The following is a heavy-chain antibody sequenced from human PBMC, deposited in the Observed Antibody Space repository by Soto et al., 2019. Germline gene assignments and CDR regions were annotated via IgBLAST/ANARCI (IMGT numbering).Heavy chain of an antibody. J-gene: IGHJ6*02. Sequence: QVQLVQSGTEVKKPGASVKVSCKASGYTFTSYDINWVRQATGQGLEWMGWMNPNSGNTGYAQKFQSRVTTTSNTSISTAYMELSSLRSEDTAVYYCARAREYYYGMDVWGQGTTVTVSS. CDR2: MNPNSGNT. V-gene: IGHV1-8*01. CDR3: ARAREYYYGMDV. CDR1: GYTFTSYD.